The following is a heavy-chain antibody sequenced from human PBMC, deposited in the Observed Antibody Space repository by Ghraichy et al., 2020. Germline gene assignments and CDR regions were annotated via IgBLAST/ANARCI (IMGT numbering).Heavy chain of an antibody. J-gene: IGHJ4*02. CDR2: TYYRYTWKS. CDR3: TRGRDSAFDY. Sequence: TLSLTCAISGDSLSSSGVAWNWIRQSPSRGLEWLGRTYYRYTWKSDYAVSVESRLTINPDTSRNQFSLQLNSVTPEDTAVYYCTRGRDSAFDYWGQGTLVTVSS. V-gene: IGHV6-1*01. CDR1: GDSLSSSGVA.